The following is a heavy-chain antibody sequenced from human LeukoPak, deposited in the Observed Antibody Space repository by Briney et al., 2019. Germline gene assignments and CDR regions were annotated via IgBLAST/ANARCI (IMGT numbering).Heavy chain of an antibody. V-gene: IGHV3-23*01. Sequence: GGSLRLSCTASGFRFSNFLMTWVRQAPGKGLEWVSGISPSGGNADYADSVKGRFTISRDNSKNTLYLQMNSLRAEDTAVYYCAKDSLGIAAAGYYDYWGQGTLVTVSS. D-gene: IGHD6-13*01. J-gene: IGHJ4*02. CDR1: GFRFSNFL. CDR2: ISPSGGNA. CDR3: AKDSLGIAAAGYYDY.